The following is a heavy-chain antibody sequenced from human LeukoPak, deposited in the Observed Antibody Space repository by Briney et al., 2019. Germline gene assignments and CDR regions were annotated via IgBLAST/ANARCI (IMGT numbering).Heavy chain of an antibody. Sequence: SETLSLTCTVSGGSISSYYWSWIRQSPGKGLEWIGYIYYSGSTNHNPSLKSRVTISVDTSKNQFFLKLSSATAADTAVYYCARSSTGSYFDYWGQGTLVTVSS. J-gene: IGHJ4*02. CDR2: IYYSGST. CDR1: GGSISSYY. V-gene: IGHV4-59*01. D-gene: IGHD3-3*02. CDR3: ARSSTGSYFDY.